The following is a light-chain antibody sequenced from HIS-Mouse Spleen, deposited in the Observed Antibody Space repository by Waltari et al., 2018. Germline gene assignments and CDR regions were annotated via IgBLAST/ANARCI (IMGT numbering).Light chain of an antibody. CDR3: SSYAGSNNWV. V-gene: IGLV2-8*01. J-gene: IGLJ2*01. Sequence: QSALTQPPSASGSPGQSATISCTGTSSDVGGYNYVSWYHQNPGKAPKLMIYEVSKRPSGVPDRFSGSKSGNTASLTVSGLQAEDEADYYCSSYAGSNNWVFGGGTKLTVL. CDR2: EVS. CDR1: SSDVGGYNY.